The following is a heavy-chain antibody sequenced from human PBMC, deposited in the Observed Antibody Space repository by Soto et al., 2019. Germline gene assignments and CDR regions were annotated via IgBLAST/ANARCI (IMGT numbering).Heavy chain of an antibody. CDR1: GFTFSSYS. Sequence: GGSLRLSCAASGFTFSSYSMNWVRQAPGKGLEWVSNIRGSGTTTYYADSVEGRFTISRDNSKNTLYLQMSSLTAEDTAVYYCAKDLVPGDYYYYYMDVWGKGTTVTVSS. CDR3: AKDLVPGDYYYYYMDV. J-gene: IGHJ6*03. V-gene: IGHV3-23*01. D-gene: IGHD7-27*01. CDR2: IRGSGTTT.